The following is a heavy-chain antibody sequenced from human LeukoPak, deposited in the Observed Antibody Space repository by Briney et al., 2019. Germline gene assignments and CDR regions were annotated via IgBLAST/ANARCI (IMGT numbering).Heavy chain of an antibody. Sequence: GGSLRLSCATSGFTFSNAWMSWVRQAPGKGLEWVGRIKSKTDGGTTDYAAVVKGRFIISRDDSENTLYLQMNSMKTEDTAVYYCTTMTIVPTDYWGQGTLVTVSS. J-gene: IGHJ4*02. D-gene: IGHD2-2*01. CDR3: TTMTIVPTDY. CDR1: GFTFSNAW. CDR2: IKSKTDGGTT. V-gene: IGHV3-15*01.